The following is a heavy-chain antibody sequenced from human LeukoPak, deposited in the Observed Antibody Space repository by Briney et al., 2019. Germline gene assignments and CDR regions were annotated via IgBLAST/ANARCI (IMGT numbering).Heavy chain of an antibody. CDR3: ARQGSGWYSVDY. CDR2: IYHSGST. J-gene: IGHJ4*02. CDR1: GGSISSGGYY. V-gene: IGHV4-30-2*01. Sequence: SETLSLTCTVSGGSISSGGYYWSWIRQPPGKGLEWIGYIYHSGSTYYNPSLKSRVTISVDTSKNQFSLKLSSVTAADTAVYYCARQGSGWYSVDYWGQGTLVTVSS. D-gene: IGHD6-19*01.